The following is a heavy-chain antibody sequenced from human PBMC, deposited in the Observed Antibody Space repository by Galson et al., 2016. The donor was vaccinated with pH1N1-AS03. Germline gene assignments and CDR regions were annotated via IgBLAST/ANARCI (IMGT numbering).Heavy chain of an antibody. D-gene: IGHD5-18*01. CDR1: GFTFSTYA. Sequence: LRLSCAASGFTFSTYAMHWVRQAPGKGLEYLSTISSNGGSTYYANSVKGRFTISRDNSKNTLYLQMGSLRAEDMAVYYCAREGHTAVAAASFDYWGQGTLVTVSS. CDR3: AREGHTAVAAASFDY. CDR2: ISSNGGST. J-gene: IGHJ4*02. V-gene: IGHV3-64*01.